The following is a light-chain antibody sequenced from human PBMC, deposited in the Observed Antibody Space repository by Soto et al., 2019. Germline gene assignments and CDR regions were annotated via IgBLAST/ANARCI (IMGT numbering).Light chain of an antibody. V-gene: IGLV1-40*01. Sequence: QSVLTQPPSVSGAPGQRVTISCTGISSNIGAGYDVHWYQQLPGTAPKLLIYGNSNRPSGVPDRFSGSKSGTSASLAITGLQAEDEADYYCQSYDSSLSGHYVFGTGTKLTVL. CDR1: SSNIGAGYD. CDR2: GNS. CDR3: QSYDSSLSGHYV. J-gene: IGLJ1*01.